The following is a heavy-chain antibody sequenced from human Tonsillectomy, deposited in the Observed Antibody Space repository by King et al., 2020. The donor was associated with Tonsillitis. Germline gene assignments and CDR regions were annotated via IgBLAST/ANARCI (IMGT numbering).Heavy chain of an antibody. V-gene: IGHV1-46*01. Sequence: VQLVQSGAEVKKPGASVKVSCKASGYTFTSYYMHWVRQAPGQGLEWMGIINPSGGSTSYAQKFQGRVTMTRDTSTSTVYMELSSLRSEDTAVYYCARDRVVVVVYYYYGMDVWGQGTTVTVSS. CDR2: INPSGGST. J-gene: IGHJ6*02. D-gene: IGHD2-15*01. CDR1: GYTFTSYY. CDR3: ARDRVVVVVYYYYGMDV.